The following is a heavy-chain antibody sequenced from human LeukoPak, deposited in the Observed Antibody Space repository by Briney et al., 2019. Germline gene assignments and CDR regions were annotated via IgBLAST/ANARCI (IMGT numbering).Heavy chain of an antibody. Sequence: GGSLRLSCAASGFTFSSYAMHWVRQAPGKGLEWVAVISYDGSKKYYADSVKGRFTISRDNSKNTLYLQMNSLRAEDTAVYYCARDPDFWSGYFDYWGQGTLVTVSS. CDR3: ARDPDFWSGYFDY. D-gene: IGHD3-3*01. CDR1: GFTFSSYA. CDR2: ISYDGSKK. V-gene: IGHV3-30-3*01. J-gene: IGHJ4*02.